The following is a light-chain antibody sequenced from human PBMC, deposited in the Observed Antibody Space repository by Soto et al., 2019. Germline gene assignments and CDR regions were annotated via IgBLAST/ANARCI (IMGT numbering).Light chain of an antibody. CDR1: SSDVGTYHY. Sequence: QSALTQPASVSGSPGQSITISCTGTSSDVGTYHYVSWYQQHPGKAPKLMIYEVTNRPSGVSNRFSASKSGNTASLTISGLQAEDEADYYCSSYRTHNTLVFGGGTKLTVL. J-gene: IGLJ2*01. CDR2: EVT. V-gene: IGLV2-14*01. CDR3: SSYRTHNTLV.